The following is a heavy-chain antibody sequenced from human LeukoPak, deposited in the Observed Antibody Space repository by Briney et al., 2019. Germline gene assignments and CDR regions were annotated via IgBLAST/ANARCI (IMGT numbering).Heavy chain of an antibody. Sequence: SETLSLTCTVSGGSISSYYWSWIRQPPGKGLEWIGYIYYSGSTNYNPSLKSRVTISVDTSKNQFSLKLSSVTAADTAVYYCASLQGSGSYGWFDPWGQGTLVTVSS. J-gene: IGHJ5*02. CDR1: GGSISSYY. V-gene: IGHV4-59*01. CDR3: ASLQGSGSYGWFDP. CDR2: IYYSGST. D-gene: IGHD3-10*01.